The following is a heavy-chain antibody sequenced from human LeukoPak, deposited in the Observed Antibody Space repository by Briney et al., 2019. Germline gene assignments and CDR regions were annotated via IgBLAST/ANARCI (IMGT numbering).Heavy chain of an antibody. D-gene: IGHD3-22*01. J-gene: IGHJ4*02. Sequence: SETLSLTCTVSGASISSYYWSWIRQPPGKGLEWVGYIYYSGSTNYNPSLKSRATISLDTSKNLFSLKLTSVTAADTAMYYCARRGLYYDSTPRFDYWGQGTLVTVSS. V-gene: IGHV4-59*01. CDR1: GASISSYY. CDR3: ARRGLYYDSTPRFDY. CDR2: IYYSGST.